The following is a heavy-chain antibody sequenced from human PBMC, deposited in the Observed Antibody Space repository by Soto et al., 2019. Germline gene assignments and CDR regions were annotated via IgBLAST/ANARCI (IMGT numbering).Heavy chain of an antibody. Sequence: GGSLRLSCAASGFTFSTYSMNWVRQAPGKGLEWVSYMSSSGTTIYYADSVKGRFTISRDNAKNSLYLQMNSLKAEDTAVYYCIARRFPPDYWSQGTLVTVSS. V-gene: IGHV3-48*01. CDR1: GFTFSTYS. CDR2: MSSSGTTI. D-gene: IGHD3-3*01. CDR3: IARRFPPDY. J-gene: IGHJ4*02.